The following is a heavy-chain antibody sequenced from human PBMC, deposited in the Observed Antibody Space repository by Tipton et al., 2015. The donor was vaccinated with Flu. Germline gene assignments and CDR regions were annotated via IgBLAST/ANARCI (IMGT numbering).Heavy chain of an antibody. D-gene: IGHD3-22*01. J-gene: IGHJ3*02. CDR3: ASSGYSVIGGLDI. CDR2: ISYDGSNK. V-gene: IGHV3-30*04. Sequence: SLRLSCAASGFTFSSYAMHWVRQAPGKGLEWVAVISYDGSNKYYAGSVKGRFTISRDNSKNTLYLQMNSLRAEDTAVYYCASSGYSVIGGLDIWGQGTMVTVSS. CDR1: GFTFSSYA.